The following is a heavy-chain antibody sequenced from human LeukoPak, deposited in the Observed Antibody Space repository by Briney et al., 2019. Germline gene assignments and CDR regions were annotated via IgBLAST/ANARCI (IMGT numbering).Heavy chain of an antibody. CDR3: ARVRYYYDSSGYSANPY. V-gene: IGHV1-8*01. CDR1: GCTFTSYD. D-gene: IGHD3-22*01. Sequence: ASVKVSCKASGCTFTSYDINWVRQATGQGLEWMGWMNPNSGNTGYAQKFQGRVTMTRNTSISTAYMELSSLRSEDTAVYYCARVRYYYDSSGYSANPYWGQGTLVTVSS. CDR2: MNPNSGNT. J-gene: IGHJ4*02.